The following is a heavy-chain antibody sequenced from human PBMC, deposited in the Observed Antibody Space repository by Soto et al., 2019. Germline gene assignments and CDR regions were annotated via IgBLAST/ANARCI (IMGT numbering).Heavy chain of an antibody. CDR1: GYTFIAYG. D-gene: IGHD3-3*01. Sequence: GASVKVSCKASGYTFIAYGISWVRQAPGQGLEWMGWISGHNDETNYAQKLQDRVTMTTDTSTSTAYMELRSLRSDDTAVYYCARDFRSGYDTFDYWGQRTLVTVSS. CDR2: ISGHNDET. CDR3: ARDFRSGYDTFDY. J-gene: IGHJ4*02. V-gene: IGHV1-18*01.